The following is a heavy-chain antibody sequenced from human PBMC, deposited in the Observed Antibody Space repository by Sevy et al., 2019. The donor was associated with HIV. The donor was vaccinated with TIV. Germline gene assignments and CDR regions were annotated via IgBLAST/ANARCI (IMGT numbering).Heavy chain of an antibody. Sequence: SETLSLTCTVSGGSISSVNNYWSWIRQHPGKGLEWIGYIYYSGTTYYNPSLKSRITISVDTSKNQFSLKLSSVTAAGTAVYFWGGFLGGFCRCGTCDFYDAFDIWGQGTMVTVSS. D-gene: IGHD2-15*01. CDR2: IYYSGTT. CDR1: GGSISSVNNY. J-gene: IGHJ3*02. CDR3: GGFLGGFCRCGTCDFYDAFDI. V-gene: IGHV4-31*06.